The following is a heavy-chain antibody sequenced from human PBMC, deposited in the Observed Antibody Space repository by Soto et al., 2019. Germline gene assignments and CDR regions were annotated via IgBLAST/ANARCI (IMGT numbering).Heavy chain of an antibody. Sequence: QVPLVQSGAEVKKPGSSVKVSCKASGGTFSSYTISWVRQAPGQGLEWMGRIIPILGIANYAQKFQGRVTITADKSTSTAYMELSSLRAEDTAVYYCAREDRYCSGGSCSYWYFDLWGRGTLVTVSS. D-gene: IGHD2-15*01. J-gene: IGHJ2*01. CDR1: GGTFSSYT. CDR3: AREDRYCSGGSCSYWYFDL. V-gene: IGHV1-69*08. CDR2: IIPILGIA.